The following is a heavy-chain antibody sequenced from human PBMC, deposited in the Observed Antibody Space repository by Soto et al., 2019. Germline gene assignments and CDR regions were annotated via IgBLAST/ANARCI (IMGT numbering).Heavy chain of an antibody. CDR3: TPGYD. CDR1: GSTFSNAW. CDR2: IKSKTDGGTT. D-gene: IGHD3-3*01. Sequence: EVQLVESGGDLVKPGGSLRLSCAASGSTFSNAWMSWVRQAPGKGLEWVGRIKSKTDGGTTDYAAPVKGRLTISRDDSKNKMYLEMNKLKAEDTAVYYCTPGYDGGRGAQVTVSS. V-gene: IGHV3-15*01. J-gene: IGHJ4*02.